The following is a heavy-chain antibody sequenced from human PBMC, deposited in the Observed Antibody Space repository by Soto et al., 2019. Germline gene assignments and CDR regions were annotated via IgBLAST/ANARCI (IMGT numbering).Heavy chain of an antibody. CDR1: GGTFSSYA. CDR2: IIPIFGTA. Sequence: QVQLVQSGAEVKKPGSSVKVSCKASGGTFSSYAISWVRQAPGQGLEWMGGIIPIFGTANYAQKFQGRVTITADESTSTAYMELSSLRSEDTAVYYCARDSSLDYYDSSGYYPRNYFDYWGQGTLVTVSS. CDR3: ARDSSLDYYDSSGYYPRNYFDY. V-gene: IGHV1-69*01. J-gene: IGHJ4*02. D-gene: IGHD3-22*01.